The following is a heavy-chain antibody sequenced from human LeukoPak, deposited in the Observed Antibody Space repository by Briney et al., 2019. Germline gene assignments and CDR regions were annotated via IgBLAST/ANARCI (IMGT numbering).Heavy chain of an antibody. CDR1: GFTFHNYA. CDR3: ARDHVYGGADY. D-gene: IGHD5/OR15-5a*01. Sequence: GGSLRLSCAASGFTFHNYAIHWVRQAPGKGLEWVSLTSGDGITTYFADSVKGRFTISRDNSKSSLFLQMNSLRTEDTALYYCARDHVYGGADYWGQGTLVTVST. V-gene: IGHV3-43*02. J-gene: IGHJ4*02. CDR2: TSGDGITT.